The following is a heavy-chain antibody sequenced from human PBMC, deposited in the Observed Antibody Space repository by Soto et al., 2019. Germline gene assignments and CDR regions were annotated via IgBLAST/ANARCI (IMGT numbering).Heavy chain of an antibody. CDR1: GGTFSSYA. CDR3: ASSGSYHYWYFDL. J-gene: IGHJ2*01. Sequence: SVKVSCKASGGTFSSYAISWVRQAPGQGLEWMGGIIPIFGTANYAQKFRGRVTITADESTSTAYMELSSLRSEDTAVYYCASSGSYHYWYFDLWGRGTLVTVSS. D-gene: IGHD1-26*01. CDR2: IIPIFGTA. V-gene: IGHV1-69*13.